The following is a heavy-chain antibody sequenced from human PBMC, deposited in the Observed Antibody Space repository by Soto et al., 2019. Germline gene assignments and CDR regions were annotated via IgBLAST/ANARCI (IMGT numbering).Heavy chain of an antibody. CDR1: GFTFSSYN. CDR3: AREQLARWKYGLVV. D-gene: IGHD6-6*01. J-gene: IGHJ6*02. CDR2: ISSSGSTI. V-gene: IGHV3-48*02. Sequence: PGGSLRLSCAASGFTFSSYNMNWVRQAPGKGLECISYISSSGSTIYYADSVKGRFTISRDNVKNSLYLQMNSLRDEDTAVYYCAREQLARWKYGLVVCGQGTTVTVSS.